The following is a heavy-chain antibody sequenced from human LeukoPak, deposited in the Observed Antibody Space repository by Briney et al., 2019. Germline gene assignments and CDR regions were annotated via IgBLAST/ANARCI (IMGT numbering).Heavy chain of an antibody. CDR3: ARISGGSSRTSWFDP. V-gene: IGHV3-53*04. J-gene: IGHJ5*02. Sequence: PGGSLRLSCAVSGFTVNSNYMTWVRQAPGKGLEWVSTIQTGCNTYYADSVSGRFTISRQNSKNTVYLQMISLRVEGAAVYYWARISGGSSRTSWFDPRGQGTLGTVS. CDR2: IQTGCNT. CDR1: GFTVNSNY. D-gene: IGHD2-15*01.